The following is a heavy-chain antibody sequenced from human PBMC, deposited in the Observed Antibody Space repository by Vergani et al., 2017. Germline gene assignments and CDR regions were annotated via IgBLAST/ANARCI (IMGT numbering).Heavy chain of an antibody. V-gene: IGHV3-30*02. D-gene: IGHD3-22*01. J-gene: IGHJ1*01. CDR1: GFTFRIYG. Sequence: QVQLVESGGGVVQPGGSLRLSCIASGFTFRIYGMHWVRQAPGKGLEWVAFIRYDGTKRFYGVSVKGRFTISRDNSETTVFLQMNSLRADDSAVYYCTKAGQYDSDNFHDSWGQGALVTVAS. CDR2: IRYDGTKR. CDR3: TKAGQYDSDNFHDS.